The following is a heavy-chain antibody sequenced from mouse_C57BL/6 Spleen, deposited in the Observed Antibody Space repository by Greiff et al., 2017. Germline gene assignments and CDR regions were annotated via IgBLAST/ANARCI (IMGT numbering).Heavy chain of an antibody. CDR3: ARSDYSNLCDY. Sequence: VQLQQSGPELVKPGASVKISCKASGYAFSSSWMNWVKPRPGKGLEWIGRIYPGDGDTNYNGKFKGKATLTVDKSSSTAYMQLSSLTSEDSAVYFCARSDYSNLCDYWGQGTTLTVSS. D-gene: IGHD2-5*01. CDR1: GYAFSSSW. CDR2: IYPGDGDT. V-gene: IGHV1-82*01. J-gene: IGHJ2*01.